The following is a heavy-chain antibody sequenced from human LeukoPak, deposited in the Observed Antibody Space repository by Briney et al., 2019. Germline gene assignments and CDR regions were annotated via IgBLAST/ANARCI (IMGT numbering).Heavy chain of an antibody. CDR1: GYAFGTYA. D-gene: IGHD3-10*01. CDR2: ISGNGQAT. V-gene: IGHV3-23*01. Sequence: GGSLRLSCAVSGYAFGTYAMSWVRQAPGMGLEWVSSISGNGQATYYADSVEGRFTISRDNSKNTLYLQLNSLRAEDTATYYSARDPYNTLLYRLAYWGQGTLVTVSS. CDR3: ARDPYNTLLYRLAY. J-gene: IGHJ4*02.